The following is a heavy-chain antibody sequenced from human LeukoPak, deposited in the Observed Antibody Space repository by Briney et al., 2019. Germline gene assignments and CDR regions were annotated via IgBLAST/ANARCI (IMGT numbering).Heavy chain of an antibody. J-gene: IGHJ6*03. CDR3: ARDHELNWNPSLYYYYYMDV. CDR1: GYTFTSYG. D-gene: IGHD1-20*01. Sequence: RGASVKVSCKASGYTFTSYGISWVRQAPGQGLEWMGWISAYNGNTNYAQKLQGRVTMTTDTSTSTAYMELRSLRSDDTAVYYCARDHELNWNPSLYYYYYMDVWGKGTTVTVSS. CDR2: ISAYNGNT. V-gene: IGHV1-18*01.